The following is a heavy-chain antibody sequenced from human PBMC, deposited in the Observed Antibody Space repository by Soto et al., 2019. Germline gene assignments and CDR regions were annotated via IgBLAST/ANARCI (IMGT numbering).Heavy chain of an antibody. CDR1: GYTFTSYY. CDR2: INPSGGST. D-gene: IGHD3-3*01. CDR3: ARANIGFWSGYYSPECWFDP. J-gene: IGHJ5*02. Sequence: QVQLVQSGAEVKKPGASVKVSCKASGYTFTSYYMHWVRQAPGQGLEWMGIINPSGGSTSYAQKFRGRVTMTRDTSTSTVYMELSSLRSEDTAVYYCARANIGFWSGYYSPECWFDPWGQGTLVTVSS. V-gene: IGHV1-46*01.